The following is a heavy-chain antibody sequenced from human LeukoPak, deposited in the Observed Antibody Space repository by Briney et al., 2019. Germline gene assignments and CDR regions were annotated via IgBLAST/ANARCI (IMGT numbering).Heavy chain of an antibody. CDR1: GGSINSYY. V-gene: IGHV4-59*01. Sequence: PSETLSLTCTVSGGSINSYYWSWIRQPPGQGLEWIGNITYSGSTNYNSSLKSRVTISLDTSKNQFFLKLSSVAAADTALYYCARGNSNCGQGTLVTVSS. CDR2: ITYSGST. D-gene: IGHD5-24*01. CDR3: ARGNSN. J-gene: IGHJ4*02.